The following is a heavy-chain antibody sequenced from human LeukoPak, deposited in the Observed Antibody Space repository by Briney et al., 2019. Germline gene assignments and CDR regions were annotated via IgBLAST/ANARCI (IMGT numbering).Heavy chain of an antibody. CDR2: ISSSSSYT. V-gene: IGHV3-11*05. CDR3: ARGRAVIVPAYYFDY. CDR1: RFTFSDYY. Sequence: PGGSLRLSCAASRFTFSDYYMSWIRQAPGKGLEWVSYISSSSSYTSYADSVKGRFTISRDNAKNSLYLQMNSLRAEDTAVYYCARGRAVIVPAYYFDYWGQGTLVTVSS. J-gene: IGHJ4*02. D-gene: IGHD2-2*01.